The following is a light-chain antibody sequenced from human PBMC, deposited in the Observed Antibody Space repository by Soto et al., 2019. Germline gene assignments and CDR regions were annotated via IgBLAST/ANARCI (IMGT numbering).Light chain of an antibody. J-gene: IGLJ3*02. CDR1: TGAVTSAYH. CDR3: LLYYGGAWV. CDR2: NTS. V-gene: IGLV7-43*01. Sequence: QAVVTQEPSLTVSPGGTVTLTCASSTGAVTSAYHPNWCQQKPGQAPRALIYNTSNKHSWTPARFSGSLLGGKAALTLSGVQPEDEAEYYCLLYYGGAWVFGGGTQLTVL.